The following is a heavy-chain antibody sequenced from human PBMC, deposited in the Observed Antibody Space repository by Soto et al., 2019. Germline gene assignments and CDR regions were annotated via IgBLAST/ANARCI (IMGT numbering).Heavy chain of an antibody. Sequence: EVQLVESGGGLVQPGGSLRLSCAASGFTFSRHWMHWVRQAPGKGLVWVSRINSDGTSTNYADSVKGRFTISRDNAKNMLYLQMNSLRGEDTAVYHCASPYTATIHNGLNSWGQGTLVTVSS. CDR1: GFTFSRHW. CDR3: ASPYTATIHNGLNS. CDR2: INSDGTST. V-gene: IGHV3-74*01. D-gene: IGHD5-12*01. J-gene: IGHJ4*02.